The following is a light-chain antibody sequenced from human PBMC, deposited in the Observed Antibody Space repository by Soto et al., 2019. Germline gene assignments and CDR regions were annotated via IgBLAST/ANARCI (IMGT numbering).Light chain of an antibody. CDR2: DAS. J-gene: IGKJ5*01. CDR3: QQRGDWPPIT. CDR1: QSVSSY. V-gene: IGKV3-11*01. Sequence: IVLTQSPPTLSLSPGETATLSCRASQSVSSYLAWYQQKPGQAPRLLIYDASNRATGIPARFSGSGSGTDFTLTISSLEPEDFAVYYCQQRGDWPPITFGQGTRLEVK.